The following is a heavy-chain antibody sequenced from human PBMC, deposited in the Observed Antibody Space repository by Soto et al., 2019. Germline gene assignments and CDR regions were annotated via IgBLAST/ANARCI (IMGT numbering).Heavy chain of an antibody. Sequence: QVQLVESGGGLVKPGGSLRLSCAASGFTFSDYYMSWIRQAPGRGLEWLSYINRNGKNKDYADSVRGRFTISRENAKTSLYLEMNGLSVEYTAVYYCARRRRTDMDDIVLMHDFDFWGQGTLVTVSS. CDR2: INRNGKNK. D-gene: IGHD2-8*01. V-gene: IGHV3-11*01. CDR3: ARRRRTDMDDIVLMHDFDF. CDR1: GFTFSDYY. J-gene: IGHJ4*02.